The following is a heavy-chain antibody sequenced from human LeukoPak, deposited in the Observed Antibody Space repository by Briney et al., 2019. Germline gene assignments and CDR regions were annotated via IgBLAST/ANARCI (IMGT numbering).Heavy chain of an antibody. V-gene: IGHV3-23*01. D-gene: IGHD3-3*01. CDR1: GFSFSNAW. J-gene: IGHJ4*02. Sequence: GGSLRLSCTASGFSFSNAWVSWVRQAPGKGLEWVSAISGSSGSTYYADSVRGRFTISRDNSKNTLYLQMNSLRAEDTAVYYCAAYYDFWSGDYWGQGTLVTVSS. CDR3: AAYYDFWSGDY. CDR2: ISGSSGST.